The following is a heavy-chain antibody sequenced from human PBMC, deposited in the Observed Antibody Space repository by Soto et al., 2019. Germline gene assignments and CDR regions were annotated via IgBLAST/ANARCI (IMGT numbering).Heavy chain of an antibody. CDR3: ARFRHYVFLSGYHTGDYFDY. CDR1: GYTFTSYG. Sequence: ASVKVSCKASGYTFTSYGISWVRQAPGQGLEWMGWISAYNGNTNYAQKLQGRVTMTTDTSTSTAYMVLRSLRSDDTAVYSCARFRHYVFLSGYHTGDYFDYWGQGTLVTVSA. D-gene: IGHD3-9*01. V-gene: IGHV1-18*04. CDR2: ISAYNGNT. J-gene: IGHJ4*02.